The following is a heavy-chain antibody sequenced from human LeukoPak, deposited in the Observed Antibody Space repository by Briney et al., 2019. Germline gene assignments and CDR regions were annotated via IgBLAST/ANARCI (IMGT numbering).Heavy chain of an antibody. V-gene: IGHV3-21*01. CDR2: ISSSSSYI. D-gene: IGHD5-18*01. CDR1: EFTFSTYS. CDR3: ARGENNYGYYYFDY. Sequence: PGGSLRLSCAASEFTFSTYSMNWVRQAPGKGLEWVSSISSSSSYIYYADSVKGRFTISKDNAKNSLYLQVNSLRAEDTAVYYCARGENNYGYYYFDYWGQGTLVTVSS. J-gene: IGHJ4*02.